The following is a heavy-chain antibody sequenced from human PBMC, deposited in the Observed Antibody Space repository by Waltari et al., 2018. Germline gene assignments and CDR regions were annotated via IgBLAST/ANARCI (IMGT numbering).Heavy chain of an antibody. V-gene: IGHV1-69*01. D-gene: IGHD5-12*01. CDR3: ARVDPDIVATKRHLVRHTLGY. CDR1: GGTCSSYA. CDR2: IIPIFGTA. Sequence: QVQLVQSGAEVQQPGSSVKVSCKASGGTCSSYAIRWVRQAPVQGLEWMGGIIPIFGTANYAQKFQGRVTITADESTSTAYMELSSLRSEDTAVYYCARVDPDIVATKRHLVRHTLGYWGQGTLVTVSS. J-gene: IGHJ4*02.